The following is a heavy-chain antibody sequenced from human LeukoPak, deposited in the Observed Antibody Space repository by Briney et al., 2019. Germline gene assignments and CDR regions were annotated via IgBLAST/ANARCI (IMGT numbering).Heavy chain of an antibody. CDR3: ARGWGSSVYASAFDI. CDR2: IQSDGSDK. D-gene: IGHD3-22*01. Sequence: GGSLRLSCVASGFIFTNYGMHWVRQAPGKGLEWVTVIQSDGSDKFYADSVKGRITISRDNSKNTLYLEMNSLRAEDTAVYYCARGWGSSVYASAFDIWGQGTMVTISS. CDR1: GFIFTNYG. J-gene: IGHJ3*02. V-gene: IGHV3-33*01.